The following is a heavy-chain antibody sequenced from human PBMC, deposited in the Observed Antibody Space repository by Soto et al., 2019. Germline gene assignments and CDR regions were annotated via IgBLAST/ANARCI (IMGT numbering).Heavy chain of an antibody. V-gene: IGHV3-30-3*01. CDR2: ISYDGSNK. Sequence: QVQLVESGGGVVQPGRSLRLSCAASGFTSSSYGIHWVRQAPGKGLEWVAVISYDGSNKYYADSVKGRFTLSRDNSKNTLYLQMNSLRAEDTAIYYCARAGDYDRYYFDYWGQGTLVTVSS. J-gene: IGHJ4*02. CDR3: ARAGDYDRYYFDY. CDR1: GFTSSSYG. D-gene: IGHD4-17*01.